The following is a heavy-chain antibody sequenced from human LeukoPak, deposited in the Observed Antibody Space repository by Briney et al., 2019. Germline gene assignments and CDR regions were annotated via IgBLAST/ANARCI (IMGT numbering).Heavy chain of an antibody. CDR1: GFTFSDYW. D-gene: IGHD6-19*01. CDR2: INQGGSDK. Sequence: GRSLRLSCAASGFTFSDYWMNWVRQAPGKGLEWLANINQGGSDKYYVASVKGRFTISRDNAENSLYLQMNSLRVEDTAVYYCARGTGWYPDYWGQGTLVTVS. V-gene: IGHV3-7*01. CDR3: ARGTGWYPDY. J-gene: IGHJ4*02.